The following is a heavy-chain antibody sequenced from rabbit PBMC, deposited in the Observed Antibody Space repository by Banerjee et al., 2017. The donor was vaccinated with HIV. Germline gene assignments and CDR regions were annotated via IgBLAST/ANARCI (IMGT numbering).Heavy chain of an antibody. CDR3: ARDRAVSESKL. CDR2: VYAGGSGST. V-gene: IGHV1S45*01. D-gene: IGHD1-1*01. J-gene: IGHJ4*01. Sequence: QEQLEESGGDLVKPEGSLTLTCTASGFSFSSSYWICWVRQAPGKGLEWIACVYAGGSGSTYYANWAKGRFTISKTSSTTVSLQMTSLTAADTATYFCARDRAVSESKLWGPGTLVPS. CDR1: GFSFSSSYW.